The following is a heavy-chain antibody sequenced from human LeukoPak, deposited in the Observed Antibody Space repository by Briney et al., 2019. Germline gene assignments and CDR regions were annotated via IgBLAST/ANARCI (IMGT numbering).Heavy chain of an antibody. J-gene: IGHJ6*03. CDR1: GGSISSGSYY. V-gene: IGHV4-61*09. Sequence: SQTLSLTCTVSGGSISSGSYYWSWIRQPAGKGLEWIGHIYTSGSTNYNPSLKSRVTISVDTSKNQFSLKLSSVSAADTAVYYCARLRDYHYNYMDVWGKGTTVTISS. CDR2: IYTSGST. CDR3: ARLRDYHYNYMDV.